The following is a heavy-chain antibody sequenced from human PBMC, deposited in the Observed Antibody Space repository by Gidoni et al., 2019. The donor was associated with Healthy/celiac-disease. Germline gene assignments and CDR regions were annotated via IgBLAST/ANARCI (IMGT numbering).Heavy chain of an antibody. Sequence: QVQLVQSGAEVKKPGSSVKVSCKASGGPFSSYAISWVRQAPGQGLEWMGRIIPILGIANYAQKFQGRVTITADKSTSTAYMELSSLRSEDTAVYYCARDLDSYGKGVAFDIWGQGTMVTVSS. CDR3: ARDLDSYGKGVAFDI. CDR2: IIPILGIA. CDR1: GGPFSSYA. D-gene: IGHD5-18*01. J-gene: IGHJ3*02. V-gene: IGHV1-69*04.